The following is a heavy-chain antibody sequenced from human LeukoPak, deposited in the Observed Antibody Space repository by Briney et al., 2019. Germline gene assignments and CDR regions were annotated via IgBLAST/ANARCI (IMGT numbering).Heavy chain of an antibody. CDR3: ARAAIASFFDY. V-gene: IGHV4-59*01. CDR1: GGSISSYC. J-gene: IGHJ4*02. D-gene: IGHD3-3*02. CDR2: IYYSGST. Sequence: KPSETLSLTCTVSGGSISSYCWSLIRQPPGKGLEWIGYIYYSGSTNYNPSLKSRVTISVDTSKNQFSLKLSSVTAADTAVYYCARAAIASFFDYWGQGTLVTVSS.